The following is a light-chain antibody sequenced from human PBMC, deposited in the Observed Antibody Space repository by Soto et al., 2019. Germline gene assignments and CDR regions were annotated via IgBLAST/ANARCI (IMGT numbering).Light chain of an antibody. CDR3: QQYDTYWT. CDR1: QSISDW. Sequence: DIQMTQSPSTLSASVGDSVTITCRASQSISDWLAWHQQKPGKAPKLLIYKASSLEIGVPSRFSGSGFGTEFTLTISSLQPDDFATYYCQQYDTYWTFGQGTKVDIK. V-gene: IGKV1-5*03. J-gene: IGKJ1*01. CDR2: KAS.